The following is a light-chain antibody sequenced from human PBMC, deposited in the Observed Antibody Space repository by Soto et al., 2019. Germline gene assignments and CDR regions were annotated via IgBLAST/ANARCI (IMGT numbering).Light chain of an antibody. CDR2: GAS. V-gene: IGKV3-20*01. Sequence: EIVLTQSPGTLSLSPGERATLSCRASQSVSSRYSAWYQQKPGQAPRLLIYGASSRATGIPDRFSGSGSGTDLTHTISRLEPEDFAVYYCQQYGRSRWTFGQGAKVEIK. J-gene: IGKJ1*01. CDR3: QQYGRSRWT. CDR1: QSVSSRY.